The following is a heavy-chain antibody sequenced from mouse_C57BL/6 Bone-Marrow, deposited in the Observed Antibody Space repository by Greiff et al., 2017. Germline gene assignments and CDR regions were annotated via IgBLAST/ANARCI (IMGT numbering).Heavy chain of an antibody. Sequence: QVQLQQPGAELVMPGASVKLSCKASGYTFTSYWMHWVKQRPGQGLEWIGEIDPSDSYTNYNQKFKGKSTLTVDKSSITAYMQLSSLTSEDSAVYYCARCPLYSNYGYAMDYWGQGTSVTVSS. D-gene: IGHD2-5*01. CDR3: ARCPLYSNYGYAMDY. CDR1: GYTFTSYW. CDR2: IDPSDSYT. V-gene: IGHV1-69*01. J-gene: IGHJ4*01.